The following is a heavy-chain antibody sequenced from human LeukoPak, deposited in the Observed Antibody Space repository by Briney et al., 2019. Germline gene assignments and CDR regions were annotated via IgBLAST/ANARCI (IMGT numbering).Heavy chain of an antibody. V-gene: IGHV3-23*01. CDR1: GFTLNRNA. J-gene: IGHJ4*02. CDR3: VRRGDASSGWGDHDY. Sequence: GGSLRLSCAASGFTLNRNAISWVRQAPGKGLEWVSKMGGGGDKTFYGDSVKGRFTISRDNSKNILYLQMSSLTGEDTALYDCVRRGDASSGWGDHDYWGQGALVTVSS. CDR2: MGGGGDKT. D-gene: IGHD6-19*01.